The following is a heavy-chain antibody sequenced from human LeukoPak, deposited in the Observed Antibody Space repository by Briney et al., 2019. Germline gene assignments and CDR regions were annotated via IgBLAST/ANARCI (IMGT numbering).Heavy chain of an antibody. Sequence: SETLSLTCTVSGGSISSYYWSWIRQPPGKGLEWIGYIYYSGSTNYNPSLKSRVTIPVDTSKNQFSLKLSSVTAADTAAYYCARTTYYYDSSGYGYYFDYWGQGTLVTVSS. V-gene: IGHV4-59*08. D-gene: IGHD3-22*01. J-gene: IGHJ4*02. CDR1: GGSISSYY. CDR2: IYYSGST. CDR3: ARTTYYYDSSGYGYYFDY.